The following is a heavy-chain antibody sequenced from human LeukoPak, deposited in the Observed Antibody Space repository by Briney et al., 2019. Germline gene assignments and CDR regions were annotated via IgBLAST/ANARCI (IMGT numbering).Heavy chain of an antibody. Sequence: GGSPRLSCAASGFIFSSYWMSWVRQAPGKGLEWVSNIGGSVGSMFYAASVKGRFAISRDNSKNTLFLQMNNLRVEDTAVYYCAKRGNSWDLFDYWGQGTLVTVSS. V-gene: IGHV3-23*01. CDR3: AKRGNSWDLFDY. J-gene: IGHJ4*02. D-gene: IGHD6-13*01. CDR1: GFIFSSYW. CDR2: IGGSVGSM.